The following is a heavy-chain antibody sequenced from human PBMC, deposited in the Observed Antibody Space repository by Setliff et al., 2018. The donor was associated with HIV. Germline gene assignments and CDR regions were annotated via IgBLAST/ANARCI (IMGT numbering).Heavy chain of an antibody. D-gene: IGHD3-10*01. V-gene: IGHV1-2*02. CDR2: VNPNSGDA. J-gene: IGHJ6*02. Sequence: ASVKVSCKASGYTFTGHYLHWVRQAPGQGLEWLGWVNPNSGDAIYAQNFQGRVAMTRDTSINAAYMELRGLRSDDTAVYYCARNFGLSPSGKYYYYYGMDIWGQGTTVTVSS. CDR1: GYTFTGHY. CDR3: ARNFGLSPSGKYYYYYGMDI.